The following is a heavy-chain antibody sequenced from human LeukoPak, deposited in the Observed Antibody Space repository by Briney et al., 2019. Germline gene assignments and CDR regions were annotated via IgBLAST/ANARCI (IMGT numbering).Heavy chain of an antibody. D-gene: IGHD3-3*01. CDR2: IYYSGST. CDR3: ARPNTIHSNPDAFDI. J-gene: IGHJ3*02. CDR1: GGSISSSSYY. V-gene: IGHV4-39*01. Sequence: SETLSLTCTVSGGSISSSSYYWGWIRQPPGKGLEWIGSIYYSGSTYYNPSLKSRVTISVDTSKNQFSLKLSSVTAADTAVYYCARPNTIHSNPDAFDIWGQGTMVTVSS.